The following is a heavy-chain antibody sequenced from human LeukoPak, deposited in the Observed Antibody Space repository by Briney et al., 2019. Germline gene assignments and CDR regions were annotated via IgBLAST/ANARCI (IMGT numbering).Heavy chain of an antibody. CDR1: GGSISSYY. CDR3: ARGVYYDYFGPTYYFDY. Sequence: PSETLSLTCTVSGGSISSYYWSWTRQPPGKGLEWIGYIYYSGSTNYNPSLKSRVTISVDTSKNQFSLKLSSVTAADTAVYYCARGVYYDYFGPTYYFDYWGQGTLVTVSS. J-gene: IGHJ4*02. CDR2: IYYSGST. D-gene: IGHD3-3*01. V-gene: IGHV4-59*01.